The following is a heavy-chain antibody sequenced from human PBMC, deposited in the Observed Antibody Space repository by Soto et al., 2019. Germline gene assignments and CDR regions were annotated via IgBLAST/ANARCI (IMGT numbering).Heavy chain of an antibody. CDR3: AKEMMTTGLFSYYYHAMDV. J-gene: IGHJ6*02. D-gene: IGHD2-8*02. Sequence: EVLLLQSGGGLVQPGGSLRLSCTAAGFTFKSYAMTWVRQAPGKGLEWVSNITSSGVSTNYADFVKGRFTISRDNSKNTLYLQMNSLRGEDTAVYYCAKEMMTTGLFSYYYHAMDVWGQGTTVTVSS. V-gene: IGHV3-23*01. CDR1: GFTFKSYA. CDR2: ITSSGVST.